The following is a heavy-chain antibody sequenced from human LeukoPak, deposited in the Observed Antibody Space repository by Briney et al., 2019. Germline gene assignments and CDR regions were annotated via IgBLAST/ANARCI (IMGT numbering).Heavy chain of an antibody. CDR3: ARVGIVGATTGFDY. J-gene: IGHJ4*02. D-gene: IGHD1-26*01. V-gene: IGHV3-21*01. Sequence: GGSLRLSCAASGFTFSNYSMNWVRRAPGKGLEWVSSISGSTSYIYYADSVKGRFTISRDNAKNSLYLQMNSLRAEDTAAYYCARVGIVGATTGFDYWGQGTLVTVSS. CDR2: ISGSTSYI. CDR1: GFTFSNYS.